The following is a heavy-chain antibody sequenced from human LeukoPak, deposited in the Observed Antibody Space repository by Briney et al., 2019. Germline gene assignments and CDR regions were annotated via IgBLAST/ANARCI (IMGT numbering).Heavy chain of an antibody. V-gene: IGHV3-48*03. D-gene: IGHD3-16*01. CDR1: GFTFSNYE. CDR2: ISDSGSTI. CDR3: AREGLSSLGDMPFDY. Sequence: GGSLRLSCVASGFTFSNYEMNWVRQAPGKGLEWLSYISDSGSTIYYADSVKGRFTISRDNAKNSLFLQMNSLRAEDTAVYYCAREGLSSLGDMPFDYWGQGTLVTVSS. J-gene: IGHJ4*02.